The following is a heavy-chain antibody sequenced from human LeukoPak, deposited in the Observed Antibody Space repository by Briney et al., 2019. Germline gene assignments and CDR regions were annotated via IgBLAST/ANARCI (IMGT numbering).Heavy chain of an antibody. D-gene: IGHD3-22*01. J-gene: IGHJ3*02. CDR2: ISSSSSYI. V-gene: IGHV3-21*01. CDR3: ARDVVGYYDSSGYYLSASDI. Sequence: GGSLRLSCAVSGFTFSTYTMNWVRQAPGKGLEWVSSISSSSSYIFNADSVKGRSSISRDNAKNPLFLQMNTLRAEDTAVYYCARDVVGYYDSSGYYLSASDIWGQGTMVTVSS. CDR1: GFTFSTYT.